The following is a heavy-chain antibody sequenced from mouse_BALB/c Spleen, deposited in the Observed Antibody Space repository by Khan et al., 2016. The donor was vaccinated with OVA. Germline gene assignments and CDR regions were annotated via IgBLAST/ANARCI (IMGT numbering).Heavy chain of an antibody. J-gene: IGHJ3*01. D-gene: IGHD1-1*01. CDR1: GYTFTSYW. Sequence: QVQLQQPGAELAKPGASVKMSCKASGYTFTSYWMHWVKQRPGQGLEWIGYINPSTGYTEYNQKFKDKATLTADKSSSTAYMQLSNLTSEDSAVYYCANHGSSSARFTYGGQGTLVTVSA. V-gene: IGHV1-7*01. CDR2: INPSTGYT. CDR3: ANHGSSSARFTY.